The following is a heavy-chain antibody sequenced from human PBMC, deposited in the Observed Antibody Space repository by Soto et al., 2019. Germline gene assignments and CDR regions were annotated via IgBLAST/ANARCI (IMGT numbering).Heavy chain of an antibody. CDR1: GGTFSSYT. D-gene: IGHD2-15*01. CDR2: IIPILGIA. V-gene: IGHV1-69*02. Sequence: QVQLVQSGAEVKKPGSSVKVSCKASGGTFSSYTISWVRQAPGQGLEWMGRIIPILGIANYAQKFQGRVTITADKSTSTAYMELSSLRSEDTAVYYCARGYCSGCSCYSVRFDPWGQGTLVTVSS. J-gene: IGHJ5*02. CDR3: ARGYCSGCSCYSVRFDP.